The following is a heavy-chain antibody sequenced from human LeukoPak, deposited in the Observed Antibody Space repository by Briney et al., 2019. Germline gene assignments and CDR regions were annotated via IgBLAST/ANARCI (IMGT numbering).Heavy chain of an antibody. CDR2: ISGSGGST. CDR1: GFTFSSYA. D-gene: IGHD6-6*01. CDR3: AKDLWSSYSSSSGSSFDY. J-gene: IGHJ4*02. Sequence: GGSLRLSCAASGFTFSSYAMSWVRQAPGKGLEWVSAISGSGGSTYYADSVKGRFTISRDNSKNTLYLQMNSLRAEDTAVYYCAKDLWSSYSSSSGSSFDYWGQGTLVTVSS. V-gene: IGHV3-23*01.